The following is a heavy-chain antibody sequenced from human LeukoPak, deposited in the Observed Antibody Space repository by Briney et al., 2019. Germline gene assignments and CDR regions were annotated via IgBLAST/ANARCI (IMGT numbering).Heavy chain of an antibody. V-gene: IGHV3-74*01. CDR1: GFTFISYW. Sequence: QTGGSLRLSCAASGFTFISYWMHWVRQAPEKGLVWVSRINGYGSSTDFADSVKGRFTTSRDNAKNTLYLQMNSLRAEDTAVYYCARDAPGNTALDYWGQGTLVTVSS. J-gene: IGHJ4*02. CDR3: ARDAPGNTALDY. CDR2: INGYGSST. D-gene: IGHD5-18*01.